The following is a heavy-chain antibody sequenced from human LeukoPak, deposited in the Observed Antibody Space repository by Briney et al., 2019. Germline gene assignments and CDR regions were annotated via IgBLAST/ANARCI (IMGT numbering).Heavy chain of an antibody. D-gene: IGHD6-13*01. J-gene: IGHJ4*02. V-gene: IGHV3-23*01. CDR1: GFTFSSYS. CDR3: AKNWASVAAGTYFDY. Sequence: GGSLRLSCAASGFTFSSYSMNWVRQAPGKGLEWVSAISGSGGSTYYADSVKGRFTISRDNSKNTLYLQMNSLRAEDTAVYYCAKNWASVAAGTYFDYWGQGTLVTVSS. CDR2: ISGSGGST.